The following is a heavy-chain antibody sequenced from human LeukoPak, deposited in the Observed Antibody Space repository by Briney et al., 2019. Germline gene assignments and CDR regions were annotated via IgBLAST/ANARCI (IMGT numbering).Heavy chain of an antibody. Sequence: GGSLRLSCAASGFTFSRYWMHWVRQAPGRGLVWVSRINGDGSSIRYADSVKGRFTNSRDNAKNTLYLQMNSLRAEDTAVYYCARDYDNSGYYSFQHWGQGTLVTVSS. D-gene: IGHD3-22*01. CDR1: GFTFSRYW. J-gene: IGHJ1*01. V-gene: IGHV3-74*01. CDR3: ARDYDNSGYYSFQH. CDR2: INGDGSSI.